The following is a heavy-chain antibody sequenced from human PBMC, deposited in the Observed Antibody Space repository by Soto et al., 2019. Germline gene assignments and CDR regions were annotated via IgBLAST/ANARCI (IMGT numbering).Heavy chain of an antibody. Sequence: QVQLVQSGAEVKKPGTSVKVSCKASGYTFTNYDINWVRQATGQGLAWMGWMYPNSGNTGDAQKFPGTVTMTRNTSINTFFMELTSLTSEDPGIYYCAREAEGSGSYFGDHWGQGTLVTVSS. CDR2: MYPNSGNT. J-gene: IGHJ4*02. V-gene: IGHV1-8*01. D-gene: IGHD3-10*01. CDR1: GYTFTNYD. CDR3: AREAEGSGSYFGDH.